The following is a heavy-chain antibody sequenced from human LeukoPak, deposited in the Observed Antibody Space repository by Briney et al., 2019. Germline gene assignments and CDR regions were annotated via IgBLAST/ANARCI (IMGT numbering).Heavy chain of an antibody. Sequence: GGSLRLSCAASGFTFSNSAMNWVRQVPGKGLEWVSSIDYDSSHIYYAASVRGRFTISRDNSKNTMYLQMNSLRAEDTAVYYCAKGYSGSGNYNYYYYLDVWGKGTTVTVSS. CDR1: GFTFSNSA. CDR2: IDYDSSHI. CDR3: AKGYSGSGNYNYYYYLDV. J-gene: IGHJ6*03. V-gene: IGHV3-21*04. D-gene: IGHD3-10*01.